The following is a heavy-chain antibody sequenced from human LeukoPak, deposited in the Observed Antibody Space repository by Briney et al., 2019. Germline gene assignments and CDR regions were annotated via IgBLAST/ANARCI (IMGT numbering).Heavy chain of an antibody. CDR3: ATHPQGDYSSGWYAYYYYYYGMDV. V-gene: IGHV3-23*01. Sequence: PGGSLRLSCAASGFTFSSYAMSWVRQAPGKGLEWVSAISGSGGSTYYADSVKGRFTISRDNSKNTLYLQMNSLRAEDTAVYYCATHPQGDYSSGWYAYYYYYYGMDVWGQGTTVTVSS. D-gene: IGHD6-19*01. J-gene: IGHJ6*02. CDR2: ISGSGGST. CDR1: GFTFSSYA.